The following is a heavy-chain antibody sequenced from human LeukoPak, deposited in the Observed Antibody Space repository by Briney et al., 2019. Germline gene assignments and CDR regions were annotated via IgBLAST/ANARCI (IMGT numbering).Heavy chain of an antibody. D-gene: IGHD4-23*01. Sequence: SKTLSLTCTVSGGSISSGGYYWSWIRQHPGKGLEWIGYIYYSGSTYYNPSLKSRVTISVDTSKNQFSLKLSSVTAADTAVYYCARGFSYGGNLRYWGQGTLVTVSS. J-gene: IGHJ4*02. CDR3: ARGFSYGGNLRY. V-gene: IGHV4-31*03. CDR2: IYYSGST. CDR1: GGSISSGGYY.